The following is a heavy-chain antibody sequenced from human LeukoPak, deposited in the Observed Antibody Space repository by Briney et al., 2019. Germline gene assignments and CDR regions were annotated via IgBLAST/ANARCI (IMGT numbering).Heavy chain of an antibody. J-gene: IGHJ5*02. CDR1: GFTFSTYW. CDR2: IKGDGGEK. V-gene: IGHV3-7*01. Sequence: GGSLRLYCAASGFTFSTYWMSWVRQAPGKGLEWVANIKGDGGEKYYVDSVKGRFTISRDNAKNSLFLQMNSLRAEDTAIYYCSKIEGTFGGVLVLWGQGTLVTVSS. CDR3: SKIEGTFGGVLVL. D-gene: IGHD3-16*01.